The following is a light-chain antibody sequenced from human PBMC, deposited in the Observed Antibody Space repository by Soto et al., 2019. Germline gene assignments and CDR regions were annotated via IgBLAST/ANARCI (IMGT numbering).Light chain of an antibody. CDR2: GAS. J-gene: IGKJ2*01. Sequence: EVVMTQSPATVSVSPGERATLSCRASQSVSSNLAWYQQKPGQAPRLLIYGASTRATGTPARFSGSGSGTECTLTISSLQSEDFAVYYCQQYNSWPPYTFGQGTQLEIK. V-gene: IGKV3-15*01. CDR3: QQYNSWPPYT. CDR1: QSVSSN.